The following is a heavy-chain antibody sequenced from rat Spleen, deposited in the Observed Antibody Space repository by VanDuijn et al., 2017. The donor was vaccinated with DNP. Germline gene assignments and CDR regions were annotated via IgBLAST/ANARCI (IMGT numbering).Heavy chain of an antibody. CDR1: GFTFSDYG. D-gene: IGHD2-1*01. CDR2: IIYDGSRT. Sequence: EVQLVESGGGLVQPGRSMKLSCAASGFTFSDYGMAWVLQAPKKGLEWVATIIYDGSRTYYRDSVKGRFTISRDTAKSTLYLQMESLRSEDTATYYCAKDINTYDYFDYWGQGVMVTVSS. V-gene: IGHV5S10*01. J-gene: IGHJ2*01. CDR3: AKDINTYDYFDY.